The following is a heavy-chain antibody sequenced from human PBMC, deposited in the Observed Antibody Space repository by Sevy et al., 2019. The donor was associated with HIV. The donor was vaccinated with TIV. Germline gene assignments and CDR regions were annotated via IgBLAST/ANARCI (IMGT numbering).Heavy chain of an antibody. CDR1: RFSFNGYG. J-gene: IGHJ5*02. D-gene: IGHD2-8*02. CDR2: IRYDGSNK. V-gene: IGHV3-30*02. CDR3: ARGTPAFCTGGVCFNWFDP. Sequence: GGSLRLSCAASRFSFNGYGMHWVRQAPGKGLEWVAFIRYDGSNKYYAYSVKGRFTISRDESKNTLYLQMNSLRAEDTALYYGARGTPAFCTGGVCFNWFDPWGQGTLVTVSS.